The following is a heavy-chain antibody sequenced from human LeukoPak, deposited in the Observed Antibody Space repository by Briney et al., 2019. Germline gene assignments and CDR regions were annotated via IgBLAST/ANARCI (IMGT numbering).Heavy chain of an antibody. D-gene: IGHD1-26*01. V-gene: IGHV4-34*01. Sequence: PSETLSLTCAVYGGSFSGYYWGWTRQPPGKGLEWIGSIYYSGITYYNPSLKSRVTISVDTSRNHFSLKLTSVSAADTAVYYCSRLREGSPGDYWGQGTLVTVSS. J-gene: IGHJ4*02. CDR1: GGSFSGYY. CDR2: IYYSGIT. CDR3: SRLREGSPGDY.